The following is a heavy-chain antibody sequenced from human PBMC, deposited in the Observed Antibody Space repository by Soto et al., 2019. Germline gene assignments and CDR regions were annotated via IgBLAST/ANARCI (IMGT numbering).Heavy chain of an antibody. D-gene: IGHD5-18*01. V-gene: IGHV4-38-2*01. CDR2: IHHSGSS. CDR1: HDSVSSGYY. J-gene: IGHJ4*02. Sequence: PSETLSLTCAVSHDSVSSGYYWAWIRQPPGKGLEWIGSIHHSGSSYYNPSLKSRVTILVDSSKNQLSLKVRSLTAEDKAAYYCVKDLVQTAMSHWGQGTRVTVSS. CDR3: VKDLVQTAMSH.